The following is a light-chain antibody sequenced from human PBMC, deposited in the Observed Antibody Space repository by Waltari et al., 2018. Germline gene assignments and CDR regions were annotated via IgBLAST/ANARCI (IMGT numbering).Light chain of an antibody. Sequence: QSVLTQPPSVSGAPGQRVTISCTGSGSNIGAGYDVHWYHQLPRAAPKLLIYGSTSRPLGVPDRFFGSTSGTSASLAITGLQAEDEADYYCQSYDTSLMSVVFGGGTKLTVL. J-gene: IGLJ3*02. CDR2: GST. CDR1: GSNIGAGYD. CDR3: QSYDTSLMSVV. V-gene: IGLV1-40*01.